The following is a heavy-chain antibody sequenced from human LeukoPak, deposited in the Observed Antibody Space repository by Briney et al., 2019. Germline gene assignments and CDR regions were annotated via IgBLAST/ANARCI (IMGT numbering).Heavy chain of an antibody. J-gene: IGHJ4*02. CDR2: INHSGSS. Sequence: SETLSLTCAVYGGSLSGYYWSWIRQPPGKGLEWIGEINHSGSSNYNPSLKSRVTISADTSKNQFSLKLSSVTAADTAVYYCASSDDYGDYWGQGTLVTVSS. CDR3: ASSDDYGDY. CDR1: GGSLSGYY. V-gene: IGHV4-34*01.